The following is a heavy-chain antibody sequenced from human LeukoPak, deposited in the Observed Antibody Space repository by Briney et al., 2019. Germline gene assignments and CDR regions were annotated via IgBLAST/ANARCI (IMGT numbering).Heavy chain of an antibody. J-gene: IGHJ4*02. D-gene: IGHD1-1*01. CDR1: GFTFSSYE. CDR3: AREGYYYFDY. CDR2: ISASGNTK. V-gene: IGHV3-48*03. Sequence: GGSLRLSCAASGFTFSSYEVIWVRQAPGKGLEWVSYISASGNTKYYADSVKGRFTVSRDNAKNSLYLQMNSLRAEDTAVYYCAREGYYYFDYWGQATLVTVSS.